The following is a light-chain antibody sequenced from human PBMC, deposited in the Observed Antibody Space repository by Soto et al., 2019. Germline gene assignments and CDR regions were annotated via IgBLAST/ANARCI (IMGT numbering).Light chain of an antibody. Sequence: QSVLTQPRSVSGSPGQSVSISCSGTSSDIGTYKYVSWYQQHPGKAPKLLIYSVTKRPSGVPDRFSGSRSGNTASLTISGLQAEDEADYYCCSFAANYSIFGTGTKVTV. V-gene: IGLV2-11*01. CDR1: SSDIGTYKY. J-gene: IGLJ1*01. CDR3: CSFAANYSI. CDR2: SVT.